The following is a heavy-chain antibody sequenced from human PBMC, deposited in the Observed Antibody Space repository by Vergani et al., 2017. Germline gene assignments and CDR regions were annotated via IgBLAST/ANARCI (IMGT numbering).Heavy chain of an antibody. CDR1: GYTFVKHP. J-gene: IGHJ4*02. CDR2: ISPYNHKT. CDR3: ARSQMATNDFDL. V-gene: IGHV1-18*04. D-gene: IGHD5-24*01. Sequence: QAQLGQSDSEVKKPGDSVTLSCKTSGYTFVKHPITWVRQAPGQGLEWRGWISPYNHKTLYSQKVEGRVTMTSDTSSSTVFLELRRLTSDDTSIYYCARSQMATNDFDLLGRGTLVTVSS.